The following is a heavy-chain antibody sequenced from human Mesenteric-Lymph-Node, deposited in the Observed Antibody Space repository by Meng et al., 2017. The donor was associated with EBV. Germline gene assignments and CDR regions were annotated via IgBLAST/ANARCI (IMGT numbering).Heavy chain of an antibody. V-gene: IGHV4-34*01. CDR1: GGCLSGYY. CDR3: ARDRHFDP. J-gene: IGHJ5*02. CDR2: INHGGST. Sequence: VQLPQGGAGRLKPSETLSRTCGVYGGCLSGYYWNWIRQPPGKGLEWIGDINHGGSTSYNPSLKSRVTISVDTSKNELSLKMTSVTAADTAVYYCARDRHFDPWGQGTLVTVSS.